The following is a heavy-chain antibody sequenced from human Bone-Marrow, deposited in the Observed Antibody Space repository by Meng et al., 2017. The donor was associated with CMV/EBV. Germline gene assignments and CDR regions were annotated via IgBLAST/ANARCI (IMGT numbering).Heavy chain of an antibody. J-gene: IGHJ3*02. CDR2: IYSDGSS. CDR1: GFTVSSNY. V-gene: IGHV3-66*02. CDR3: ARDQSRSTWDAFDI. D-gene: IGHD6-13*01. Sequence: GESLKIFCAASGFTVSSNYMSWVRQAPGKGLEWVSVIYSDGSSYYADSVKGRFTISRDNSKNTLYLQMNSLRAEDTAVYYCARDQSRSTWDAFDIWGKGTMVTVSS.